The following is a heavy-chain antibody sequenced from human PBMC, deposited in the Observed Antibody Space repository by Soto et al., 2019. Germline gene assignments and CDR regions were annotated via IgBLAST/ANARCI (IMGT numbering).Heavy chain of an antibody. CDR2: IYYSGNT. V-gene: IGHV4-59*01. J-gene: IGHJ4*02. CDR1: GGSISTYY. Sequence: QVQLQESGPGLVKPSETLSLTCTVSGGSISTYYWSWIRQPPGKGLEWIGYIYYSGNTNYNPSLKRRVTMSVDTSKNQLSLKLSSVTAADTAVYYCARGGSYYSWYWGQGTLVTVSS. D-gene: IGHD3-10*01. CDR3: ARGGSYYSWY.